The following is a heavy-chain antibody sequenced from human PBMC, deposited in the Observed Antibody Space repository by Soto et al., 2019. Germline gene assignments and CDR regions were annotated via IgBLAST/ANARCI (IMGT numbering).Heavy chain of an antibody. CDR2: INAGNGNT. Sequence: GASVKVSCKASGYTFTNYAMHWVRQAPGQRLEWMGWINAGNGNTKYSQKFQGRVTITRDTSASTAYMELSSLRSEDTAVYYCAVSGGYAKFDYWGQGTLVTVSS. V-gene: IGHV1-3*01. J-gene: IGHJ4*02. CDR3: AVSGGYAKFDY. D-gene: IGHD5-12*01. CDR1: GYTFTNYA.